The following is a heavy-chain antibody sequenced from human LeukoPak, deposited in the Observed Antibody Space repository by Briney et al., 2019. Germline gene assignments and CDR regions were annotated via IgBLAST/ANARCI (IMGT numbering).Heavy chain of an antibody. D-gene: IGHD5-18*01. V-gene: IGHV4-38-2*02. CDR3: ARGNRIQLWLFDY. Sequence: SETLSLTCTVSGYSISTGYYWDWIRQPPGKGLEWIGTFYHGGSTYYNPSLKSRVTISVDTSKNQFSLKLSSVTAADTAVYYCARGNRIQLWLFDYWGQGTLVAVSS. J-gene: IGHJ4*02. CDR1: GYSISTGYY. CDR2: FYHGGST.